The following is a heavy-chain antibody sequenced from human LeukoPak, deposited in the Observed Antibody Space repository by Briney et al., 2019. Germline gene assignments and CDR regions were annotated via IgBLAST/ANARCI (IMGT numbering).Heavy chain of an antibody. D-gene: IGHD6-13*01. CDR2: ISSSSSYI. V-gene: IGHV3-21*01. J-gene: IGHJ4*02. CDR3: ARDIRIAAAGTALDY. CDR1: GFTFSSYS. Sequence: GGSLRLSCAASGFTFSSYSMNWVRQAPGKGLEWVSSISSSSSYIYYADSVKGRFTISRDNAKNSLYLQMNSLRAEDTAVYYCARDIRIAAAGTALDYWGQGTLVTVSS.